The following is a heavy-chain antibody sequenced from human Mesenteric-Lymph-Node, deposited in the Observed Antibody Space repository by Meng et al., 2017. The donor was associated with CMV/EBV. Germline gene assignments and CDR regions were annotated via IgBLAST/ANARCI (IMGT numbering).Heavy chain of an antibody. Sequence: GGSLRLSCAASGFTFSSYSMNWVRQAPGKGLEWVSYISSSSSSMYYADSVKGRFTISRDNAKNSLYLQMNSLRAEDTAVYYCARGPYCSSSTCLGRYYCGMDVWGQGTTVTVSS. CDR2: ISSSSSSM. CDR3: ARGPYCSSSTCLGRYYCGMDV. J-gene: IGHJ6*02. CDR1: GFTFSSYS. V-gene: IGHV3-48*04. D-gene: IGHD2-2*01.